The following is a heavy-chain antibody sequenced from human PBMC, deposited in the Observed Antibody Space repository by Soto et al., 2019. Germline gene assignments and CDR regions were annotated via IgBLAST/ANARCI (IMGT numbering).Heavy chain of an antibody. V-gene: IGHV4-59*12. CDR2: VYSSGST. CDR3: ARSVFP. CDR1: GESITSYN. J-gene: IGHJ5*02. Sequence: PSETPSLTCTVSGESITSYNWNWLRKPPGKALEWIGYVYSSGSTNYNPSLKSRVTISVDTSKNQFSLKVSSVTAADTAVYYCARSVFPWGQGTLVTVSS.